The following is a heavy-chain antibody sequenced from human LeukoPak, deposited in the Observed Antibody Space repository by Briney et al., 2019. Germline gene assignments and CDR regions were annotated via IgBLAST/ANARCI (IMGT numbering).Heavy chain of an antibody. D-gene: IGHD6-13*01. CDR2: ISSSSKTV. J-gene: IGHJ4*02. Sequence: GGSLRLSCAASGFTFSYYSMNWVRQAPGKGLEWVSYISSSSKTVYYADSVKGRFTISRDNSKNTLYLQMNSLRAEDTAVYYCAKERAAALDYWGQGTLVTVSS. CDR1: GFTFSYYS. CDR3: AKERAAALDY. V-gene: IGHV3-48*01.